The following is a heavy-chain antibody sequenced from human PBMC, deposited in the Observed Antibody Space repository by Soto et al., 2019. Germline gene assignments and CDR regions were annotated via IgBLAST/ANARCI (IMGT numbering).Heavy chain of an antibody. Sequence: GGSLRLSCAASGFTFSSYAMSWVRQAPGKGLEWVSAISGSGGSTYYADSVKGRFTISRDNSKNTLYLQMNSLRAEDTAVYYCASVGGWLQNEPFDYWGQGTLVTVSS. D-gene: IGHD3-16*01. CDR2: ISGSGGST. CDR3: ASVGGWLQNEPFDY. J-gene: IGHJ4*02. V-gene: IGHV3-23*01. CDR1: GFTFSSYA.